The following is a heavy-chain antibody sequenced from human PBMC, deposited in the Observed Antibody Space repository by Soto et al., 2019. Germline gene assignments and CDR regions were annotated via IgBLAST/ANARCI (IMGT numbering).Heavy chain of an antibody. J-gene: IGHJ4*02. D-gene: IGHD6-6*01. CDR1: GGSFSGYY. Sequence: QVQLQQWGAGLLKPSETLSLTCGVYGGSFSGYYWSWVRQSPGKGLACIGEINHSGSTNYTPSLKNRVTISLDTSKNQFSLRLTSVTAADTAVYYCARGAIAAHRGVDFWGQGPLVTVSS. V-gene: IGHV4-34*01. CDR3: ARGAIAAHRGVDF. CDR2: INHSGST.